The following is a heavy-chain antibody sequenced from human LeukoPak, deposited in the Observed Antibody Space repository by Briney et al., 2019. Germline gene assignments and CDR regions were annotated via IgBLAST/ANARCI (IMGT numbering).Heavy chain of an antibody. J-gene: IGHJ3*01. CDR1: GGSISSYY. Sequence: SETLSLTCTVSGGSISSYYWNWIRQPPGKGLEWIGYIHNSGSTSNNPSLKSRVTISVDASKNQFSLKLTSVTAADTAVYHCAKRGDGDTDAFDVWGQGTLVTVSS. CDR2: IHNSGST. D-gene: IGHD5-24*01. V-gene: IGHV4-4*09. CDR3: AKRGDGDTDAFDV.